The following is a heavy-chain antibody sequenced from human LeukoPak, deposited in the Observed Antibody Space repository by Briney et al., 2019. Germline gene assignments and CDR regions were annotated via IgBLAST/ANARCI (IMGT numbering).Heavy chain of an antibody. V-gene: IGHV4-61*05. Sequence: PSETLSLTCSVSGGSISLSYYYWGWIRQPPGKGLEWIGYIYYSGSTNYNPSLKSRVTISVDTSKNQFSLKLSSVTAADTAVYYCARARKYSSSWYYPGVDFDYWGQGTLVTVSS. D-gene: IGHD6-13*01. CDR2: IYYSGST. J-gene: IGHJ4*02. CDR3: ARARKYSSSWYYPGVDFDY. CDR1: GGSISLSYYY.